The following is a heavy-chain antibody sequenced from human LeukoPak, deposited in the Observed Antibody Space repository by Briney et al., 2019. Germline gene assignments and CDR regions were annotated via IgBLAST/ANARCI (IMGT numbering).Heavy chain of an antibody. CDR3: AWQRFYYYGMEV. CDR2: INHSGST. CDR1: GGSFSGYC. V-gene: IGHV4-34*01. J-gene: IGHJ6*02. Sequence: SETLSLTCAVCGGSFSGYCWSWIRQPPGKGLEWIGEINHSGSTNYNPSLKSRVTISVDTSKNQFSLKLSSVTAADTAVYYCAWQRFYYYGMEVWGQGTTVTVSS.